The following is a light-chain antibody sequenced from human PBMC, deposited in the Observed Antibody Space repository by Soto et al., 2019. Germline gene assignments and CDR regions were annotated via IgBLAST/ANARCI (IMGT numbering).Light chain of an antibody. V-gene: IGLV1-40*01. J-gene: IGLJ3*02. CDR1: SSNIGAGYH. Sequence: QYVLTQPPSVSGAPGQRVTISCTGSSSNIGAGYHVHWYQQFPGTAPKLLIYDNTNRPSGVPDRFSGSKSGTSASLAITGLQAGDEADYYCQSYDSSLSGVLFGGGTKLTVL. CDR2: DNT. CDR3: QSYDSSLSGVL.